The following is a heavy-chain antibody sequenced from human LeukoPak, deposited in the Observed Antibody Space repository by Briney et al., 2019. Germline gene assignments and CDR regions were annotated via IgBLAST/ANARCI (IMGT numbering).Heavy chain of an antibody. V-gene: IGHV4-34*01. CDR3: ARVRILWFGELDAFDI. Sequence: SETLSLSCAVYGGSFSGYYWSWIRQPPGKGLEWIGEINHSGSTNYNPSLKSRVTISVDTSKNQFSLKLSSVTAADTAVYYCARVRILWFGELDAFDIWGQGTMVTVSS. D-gene: IGHD3-10*01. CDR2: INHSGST. CDR1: GGSFSGYY. J-gene: IGHJ3*02.